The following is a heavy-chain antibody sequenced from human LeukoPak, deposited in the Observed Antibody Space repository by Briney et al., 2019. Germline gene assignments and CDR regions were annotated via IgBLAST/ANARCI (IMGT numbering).Heavy chain of an antibody. CDR1: GSAFTTYL. Sequence: GRSLRLSCAASGSAFTTYLIHWVRQPPGKGLEWVAVMSSDGNAIFYADSVRGRFTISRDNSKNTLYLQVNSLRVEDTAVYYCVREGEHFDYWGQGTLLTVSS. CDR3: VREGEHFDY. V-gene: IGHV3-30-3*01. D-gene: IGHD1/OR15-1a*01. CDR2: MSSDGNAI. J-gene: IGHJ4*02.